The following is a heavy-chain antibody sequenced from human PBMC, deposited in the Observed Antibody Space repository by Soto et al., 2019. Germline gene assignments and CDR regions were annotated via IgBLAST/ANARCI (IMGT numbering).Heavy chain of an antibody. CDR1: GGSISSYY. D-gene: IGHD6-13*01. V-gene: IGHV4-4*07. Sequence: SETLSLTCTVSGGSISSYYWSWIRQPAGKGLEWIGRIYTSGSTNYNPSLKSRVTMSVDTSKNQFSLKLSSVTAADTAVYYCARDLMGGQQLALYFDYWGQGTLVTVS. CDR2: IYTSGST. CDR3: ARDLMGGQQLALYFDY. J-gene: IGHJ4*02.